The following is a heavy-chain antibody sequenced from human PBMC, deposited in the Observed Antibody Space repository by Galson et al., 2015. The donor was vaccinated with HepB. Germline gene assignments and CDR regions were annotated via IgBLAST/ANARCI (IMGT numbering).Heavy chain of an antibody. CDR2: IIPIFGTA. V-gene: IGHV1-69*13. CDR1: GGTFSSYA. J-gene: IGHJ4*02. D-gene: IGHD4-23*01. CDR3: ARGPRRVVTPLDY. Sequence: SVKVSCKASGGTFSSYAISWVRQAPGQGLEWMGGIIPIFGTANYAQKFQGRVTITADESTSTAYMELSSLRSEDTAVYYCARGPRRVVTPLDYWGQGTLVTVSS.